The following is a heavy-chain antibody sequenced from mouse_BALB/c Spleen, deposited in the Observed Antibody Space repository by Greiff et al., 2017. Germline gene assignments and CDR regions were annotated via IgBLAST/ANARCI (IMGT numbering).Heavy chain of an antibody. D-gene: IGHD2-4*01. V-gene: IGHV1-20*02. J-gene: IGHJ2*01. Sequence: EVKLQESGPELVKPGASVKISCKASGYSFTGYFMNWVMQSHGKSLEWIGRINPYNGDTFYNQKFKGKATLTVDKSSSTAHMELRSLASEDSAVYYCARSPMITVGAPFDYWGQGTTLTVSS. CDR3: ARSPMITVGAPFDY. CDR1: GYSFTGYF. CDR2: INPYNGDT.